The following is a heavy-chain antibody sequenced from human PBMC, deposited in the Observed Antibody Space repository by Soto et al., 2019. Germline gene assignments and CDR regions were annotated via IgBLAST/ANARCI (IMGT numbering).Heavy chain of an antibody. CDR2: ISAYNGNT. V-gene: IGHV1-18*04. CDR3: AREEEQWLGDDAFDI. J-gene: IGHJ3*02. Sequence: GASVKVSCKTSGYTFTSYGISWVRQAPGRGLEWMGWISAYNGNTNYAQKLQGRVTMTTDTSTSTAYMELRSLRSDDTAVYYCAREEEQWLGDDAFDIWGQGTMVTVSS. CDR1: GYTFTSYG. D-gene: IGHD6-19*01.